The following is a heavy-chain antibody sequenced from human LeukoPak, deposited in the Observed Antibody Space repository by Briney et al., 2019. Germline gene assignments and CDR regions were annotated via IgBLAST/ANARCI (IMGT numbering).Heavy chain of an antibody. CDR3: ARTLVSAPGTDY. CDR1: GYTFTSYS. Sequence: ASVTVSCKASGYTFTSYSMHWVRQAPGQGLEWMGIINPSGGSTSYAQKFQGRVTLTRDTSTSTIYMELSSLRSEDTAVYYCARTLVSAPGTDYWGQGTLVTVSS. CDR2: INPSGGST. J-gene: IGHJ4*02. D-gene: IGHD6-13*01. V-gene: IGHV1-46*01.